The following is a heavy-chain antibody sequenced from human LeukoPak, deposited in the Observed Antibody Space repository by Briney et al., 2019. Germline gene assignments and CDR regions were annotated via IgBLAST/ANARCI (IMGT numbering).Heavy chain of an antibody. CDR2: INPSGDNT. Sequence: ASVKVSCKASGYTFTHNFMHWVRQAPGQGLEWMGIINPSGDNTWYAQKFQGRVTMTRDMATSTDYMEVNSLRSDDTAVYYCARDRGLYCSSTSCYDNYYYYYMDVWGKGTTVTISS. D-gene: IGHD2-2*01. V-gene: IGHV1-46*01. CDR3: ARDRGLYCSSTSCYDNYYYYYMDV. J-gene: IGHJ6*03. CDR1: GYTFTHNF.